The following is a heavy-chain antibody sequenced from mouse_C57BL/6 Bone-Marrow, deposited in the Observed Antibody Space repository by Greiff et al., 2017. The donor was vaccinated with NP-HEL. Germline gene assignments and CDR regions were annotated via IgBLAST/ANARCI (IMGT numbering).Heavy chain of an antibody. J-gene: IGHJ2*01. V-gene: IGHV4-1*01. CDR1: GIDFSRYW. Sequence: DVKLQESGGGLVQPGGSLKLSCAASGIDFSRYWMSWVRRAPGKGLEWIGEINPDSSTINYAPSLKDKFIISRDNAKNTLYLEMSNVRSEDTALYDGARHGSSSGFDYWGQGTTLTVSS. D-gene: IGHD1-1*01. CDR3: ARHGSSSGFDY. CDR2: INPDSSTI.